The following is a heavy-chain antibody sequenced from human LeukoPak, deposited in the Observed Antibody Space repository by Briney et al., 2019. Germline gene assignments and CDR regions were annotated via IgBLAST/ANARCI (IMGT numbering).Heavy chain of an antibody. J-gene: IGHJ4*02. CDR3: ARSAQTVTTFPLDY. Sequence: SETLSLTCTVSGGSVSSGTYYWSWIRQPPGKGLEWIRYIYYSGSTNYNPSLKSRVTISIDTSKNQFSLNLSSVTAADTAVYYCARSAQTVTTFPLDYWGQGTLVTVSS. CDR2: IYYSGST. V-gene: IGHV4-61*01. D-gene: IGHD4-17*01. CDR1: GGSVSSGTYY.